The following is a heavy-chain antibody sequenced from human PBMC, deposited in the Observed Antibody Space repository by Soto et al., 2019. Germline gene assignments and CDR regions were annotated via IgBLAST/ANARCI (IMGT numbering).Heavy chain of an antibody. D-gene: IGHD2-2*01. V-gene: IGHV1-2*02. J-gene: IGHJ6*02. CDR1: GYTFTGYY. CDR3: ARAQYCSSTSCYYYYGMDV. Sequence: ANVSCTASGYTFTGYYMHWVRQAPGQELEWMGWINPNSGGTNYAQKFQGRVTMTRDTSISTAYMELSRLRSDDTAVYYCARAQYCSSTSCYYYYGMDVWGQGTTVTVSS. CDR2: INPNSGGT.